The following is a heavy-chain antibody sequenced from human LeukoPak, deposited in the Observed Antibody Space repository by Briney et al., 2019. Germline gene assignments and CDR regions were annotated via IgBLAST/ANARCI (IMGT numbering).Heavy chain of an antibody. CDR3: ARAGDDYVWGFGY. Sequence: PSQTLSLTCTVSGGSISSGDYYWSWIRQPPGKGLEWIGYIYYSGSTYYNPSLKSRVTISVDTSKNQFSLKLSSVTAADTAGYYCARAGDDYVWGFGYWGREPWSPSPQ. CDR2: IYYSGST. CDR1: GGSISSGDYY. D-gene: IGHD3-16*01. J-gene: IGHJ4*02. V-gene: IGHV4-30-4*01.